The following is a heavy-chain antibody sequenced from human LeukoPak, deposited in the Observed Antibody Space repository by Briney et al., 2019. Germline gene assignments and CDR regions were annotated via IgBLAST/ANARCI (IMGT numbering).Heavy chain of an antibody. J-gene: IGHJ4*02. CDR2: MNPNSGNT. Sequence: ASVKVSCKASGYTFTSYDINWVRQATGQGLEWMGWMNPNSGNTGYAQKFQGRVTMTRNTSISTAYMELSSLRSEDTAVYYCARGTEYYYDSSGYYYAYWGQGTLVTVSS. CDR1: GYTFTSYD. V-gene: IGHV1-8*01. CDR3: ARGTEYYYDSSGYYYAY. D-gene: IGHD3-22*01.